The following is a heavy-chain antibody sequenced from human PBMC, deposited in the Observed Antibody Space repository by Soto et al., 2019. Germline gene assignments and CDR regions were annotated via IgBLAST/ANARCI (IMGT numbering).Heavy chain of an antibody. V-gene: IGHV4-30-4*01. CDR3: ATVPTYYYDRNGYANAFDI. CDR1: GGSINSGDYY. Sequence: SETLSLTCTVSGGSINSGDYYWSWIRQPPGKGLEWIGYIYYSGSTCHNPSLKSRINISLDTSKNQFSLRLNSVTVADTAVYYCATVPTYYYDRNGYANAFDIRGPGTMVTVSS. J-gene: IGHJ3*02. D-gene: IGHD3-22*01. CDR2: IYYSGST.